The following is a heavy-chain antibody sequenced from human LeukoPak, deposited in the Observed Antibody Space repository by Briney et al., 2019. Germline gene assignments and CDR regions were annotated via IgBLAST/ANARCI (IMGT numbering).Heavy chain of an antibody. Sequence: SVKVSCKASGGTFSSYAISWVRQAPGQGLEWMGRIIPILGIANYAQKFQGRVTITADKSTSTAYMELSSLRSEDTAVYYCAREEDYYDSSGYPDYWGQGTLVTVSS. V-gene: IGHV1-69*04. CDR3: AREEDYYDSSGYPDY. CDR2: IIPILGIA. D-gene: IGHD3-22*01. CDR1: GGTFSSYA. J-gene: IGHJ4*02.